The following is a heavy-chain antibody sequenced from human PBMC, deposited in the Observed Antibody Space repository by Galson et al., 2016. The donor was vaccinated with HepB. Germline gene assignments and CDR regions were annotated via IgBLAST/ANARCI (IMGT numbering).Heavy chain of an antibody. V-gene: IGHV4-39*07. D-gene: IGHD1-1*01. CDR2: IYFTGNT. J-gene: IGHJ6*02. CDR1: GGSINSNSYF. Sequence: SETLSLTCTVSGGSINSNSYFWEWIRHAPGKGLGWVGNIYFTGNTDYNPSLKSRVTLSVDPSKNQFSLNLSPVTAADTAVYHCARGGGYGDGIDVWGQGTTVTVSS. CDR3: ARGGGYGDGIDV.